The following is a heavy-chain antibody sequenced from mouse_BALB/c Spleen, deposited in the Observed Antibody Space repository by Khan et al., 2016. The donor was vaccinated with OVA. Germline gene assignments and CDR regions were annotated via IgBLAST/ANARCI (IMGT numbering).Heavy chain of an antibody. CDR1: GYTFTSYY. D-gene: IGHD1-1*01. V-gene: IGHV1S81*02. CDR2: INPSNGGT. Sequence: QVQLKQSGAELVKPGASVKLSCKASGYTFTSYYMYWVKQRPGQGLEWIGGINPSNGGTNFNEKFKSKATLTVDKSSSTAYMQLSSLTSEDSAVYYCTRGGAWATTSSWLAYWGQGTLVTVSA. J-gene: IGHJ3*01. CDR3: TRGGAWATTSSWLAY.